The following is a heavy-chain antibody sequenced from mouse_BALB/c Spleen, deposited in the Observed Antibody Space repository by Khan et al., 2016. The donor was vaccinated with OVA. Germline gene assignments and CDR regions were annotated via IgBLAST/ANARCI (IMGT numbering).Heavy chain of an antibody. CDR2: INTYSGEP. D-gene: IGHD2-14*01. CDR1: GYIFTNHG. J-gene: IGHJ4*01. Sequence: QIQLVQSGPELKKPGETVKISCKASGYIFTNHGMNWVKQAPGKGLKWMGWINTYSGEPTYVDDFKGRFAFSLETSANTAYLQINNLKNEDTATYFCARVGYSGTMDYWGQGTSVTVSS. CDR3: ARVGYSGTMDY. V-gene: IGHV9-3-1*01.